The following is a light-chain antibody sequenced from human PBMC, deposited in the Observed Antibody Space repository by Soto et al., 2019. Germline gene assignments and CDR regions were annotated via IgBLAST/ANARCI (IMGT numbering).Light chain of an antibody. CDR1: QSVGTY. Sequence: EVVLTQSTATLSLSPGERATLSCRASQSVGTYLVWYQQKHGQPPSLLIYDASNRATDVPVRFSGSGSGTDFTLTISSLEPEDVAVYYCQQRNSWPITFGQGTRLEIK. J-gene: IGKJ5*01. CDR2: DAS. CDR3: QQRNSWPIT. V-gene: IGKV3-11*01.